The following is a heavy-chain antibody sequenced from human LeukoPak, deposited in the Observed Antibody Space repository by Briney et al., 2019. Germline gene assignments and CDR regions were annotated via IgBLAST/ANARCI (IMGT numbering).Heavy chain of an antibody. D-gene: IGHD6-19*01. J-gene: IGHJ4*02. Sequence: SETLSLXCTVSGGSSSSGSYYWSWSRQPAGKGPEWIGRIYTSGSTNYNPSLKSRVTISVDTSKNQFSLKLSSVTAADTAVYYCATSFDSSGGNPFDYWGQGTLVTVSS. CDR2: IYTSGST. CDR3: ATSFDSSGGNPFDY. CDR1: GGSSSSGSYY. V-gene: IGHV4-61*02.